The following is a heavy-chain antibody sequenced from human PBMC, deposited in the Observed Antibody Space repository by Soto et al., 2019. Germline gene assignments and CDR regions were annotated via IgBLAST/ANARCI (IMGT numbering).Heavy chain of an antibody. CDR1: GGSISSGGYY. J-gene: IGHJ5*02. D-gene: IGHD2-2*03. CDR2: IYYSGST. Sequence: QVQLQESGPGLVKPSQTLSLTCTVSGGSISSGGYYWSWIRQHPGKGLEWIGYIYYSGSTYYNPSLKSRVTISVDTSKNQFSLKLSSVTAADTAVYYCARAKLGYCISTSCYVVLGNWFDPWGQGTLVTVSS. CDR3: ARAKLGYCISTSCYVVLGNWFDP. V-gene: IGHV4-31*03.